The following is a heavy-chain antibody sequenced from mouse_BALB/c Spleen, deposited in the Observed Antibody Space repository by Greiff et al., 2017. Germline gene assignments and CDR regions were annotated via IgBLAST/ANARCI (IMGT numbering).Heavy chain of an antibody. CDR3: ARGTAATYAMDY. CDR1: GYTFTSYD. D-gene: IGHD1-2*01. V-gene: IGHV1S56*01. CDR2: IYPGDGST. J-gene: IGHJ4*01. Sequence: QVQLQQPGAELVKPGASVKLSCKASGYTFTSYDINWVKQRPGQGLEWIGWIYPGDGSTKYNEKFKGKATLTADKSSSTAYMQLSSLTSENSAVYFCARGTAATYAMDYWGQGTSVTVSS.